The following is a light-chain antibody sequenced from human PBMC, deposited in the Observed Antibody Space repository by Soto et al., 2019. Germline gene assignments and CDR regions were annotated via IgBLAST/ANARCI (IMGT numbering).Light chain of an antibody. CDR2: HAS. J-gene: IGKJ4*01. CDR3: QKYNSAPLT. CDR1: QSISNG. Sequence: DLKLTQSPSTLPASVVDIVPITCRASQSISNGLAWSQQKPGTAPKLLIYHASTLESGVPSRFSGSGSGTDFTLTISSLQPEDVATYYCQKYNSAPLTFGGGTEVDI. V-gene: IGKV1-5*01.